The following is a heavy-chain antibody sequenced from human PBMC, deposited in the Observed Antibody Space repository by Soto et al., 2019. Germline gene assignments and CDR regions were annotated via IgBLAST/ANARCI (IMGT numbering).Heavy chain of an antibody. D-gene: IGHD2-2*01. J-gene: IGHJ3*02. CDR2: ISGSGAVT. Sequence: EVQLLESGGGLVQPGGSLRLSCAASGLTFSSYAMSWVRQAPGKGLEWVSAISGSGAVTYYADSVKGRFTISRDNPKNTLYLKMNSLRAEDTAVYYCAKDKGCTSTTCHWNAFDIWGQGTMVTVSS. V-gene: IGHV3-23*01. CDR3: AKDKGCTSTTCHWNAFDI. CDR1: GLTFSSYA.